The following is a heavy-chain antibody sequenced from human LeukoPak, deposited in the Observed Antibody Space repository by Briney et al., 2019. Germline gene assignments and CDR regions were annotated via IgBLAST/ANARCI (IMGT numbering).Heavy chain of an antibody. CDR3: ARHIPIIYYFDN. J-gene: IGHJ4*02. Sequence: GGSLRLSCAASGFSFSSYWMSWVRQAPGKGLEWVANIKYDGSEIYSVDSVKGRFTTSRDNAKNSLYLQMNSLRAEDTAIYYCARHIPIIYYFDNWGQGTLVTVSP. D-gene: IGHD2-21*01. V-gene: IGHV3-7*05. CDR1: GFSFSSYW. CDR2: IKYDGSEI.